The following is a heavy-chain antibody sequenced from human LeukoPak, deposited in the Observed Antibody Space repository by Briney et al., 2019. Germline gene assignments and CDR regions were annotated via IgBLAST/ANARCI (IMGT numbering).Heavy chain of an antibody. D-gene: IGHD6-19*01. CDR2: IRYDGSDK. V-gene: IGHV3-30*02. CDR1: GFTFSTYG. Sequence: PGGSLRLSCAASGFTFSTYGMHWVRQAPGKGLEWVTFIRYDGSDKYYADSVKGRFTISRDNSKNTLYLQMNSLRAEDTAVYYCAKGGSSGWYGDYRGQGTLVTVSS. CDR3: AKGGSSGWYGDY. J-gene: IGHJ4*02.